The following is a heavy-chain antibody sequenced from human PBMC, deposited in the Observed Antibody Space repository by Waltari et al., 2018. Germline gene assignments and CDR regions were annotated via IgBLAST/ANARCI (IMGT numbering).Heavy chain of an antibody. D-gene: IGHD2-21*01. CDR1: GYSFRRSD. Sequence: QVQLEQSGAEMVKPGASVRVSCKASGYSFRRSDISWVRQAPGQGLEGMGWMNTNSGNTGYAEKFQGRVTITRNTSINTAYMDLSGLRSEDTAVYYCARGSGDLDIWGQGTMVTVSS. CDR2: MNTNSGNT. CDR3: ARGSGDLDI. V-gene: IGHV1-8*03. J-gene: IGHJ3*02.